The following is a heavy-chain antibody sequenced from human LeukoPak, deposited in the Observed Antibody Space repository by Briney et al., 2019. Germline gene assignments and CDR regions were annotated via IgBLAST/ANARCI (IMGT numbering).Heavy chain of an antibody. J-gene: IGHJ4*02. Sequence: SETLSFTCNVSGGSISNYFWSWIRQPPGRGLEWIGRIHTSGSTNYNPSLKSRVTMSGDTSKNLFSLRLTSVTAADTAIYYCARDEGSGWYAYWGQGTLVTVSS. CDR2: IHTSGST. CDR1: GGSISNYF. CDR3: ARDEGSGWYAY. D-gene: IGHD6-19*01. V-gene: IGHV4-4*07.